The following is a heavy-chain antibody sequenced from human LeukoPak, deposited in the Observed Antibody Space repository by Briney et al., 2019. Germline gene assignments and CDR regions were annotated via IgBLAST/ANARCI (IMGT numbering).Heavy chain of an antibody. CDR3: ARDSPRYCSGGSCYAFDI. J-gene: IGHJ3*02. Sequence: SQTLSLTCAVSGGSISSGGYSWSWIRQPPGKGLEWIGYIYHSGSTYYNPSLKSRVTISVDRSKNQFSPKLSSVTAADTAVYYCARDSPRYCSGGSCYAFDIWGQGTMVTVSS. CDR1: GGSISSGGYS. D-gene: IGHD2-15*01. CDR2: IYHSGST. V-gene: IGHV4-30-2*01.